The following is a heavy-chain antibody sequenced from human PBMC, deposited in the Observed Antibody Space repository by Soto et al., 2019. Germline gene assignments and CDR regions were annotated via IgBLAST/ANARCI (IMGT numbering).Heavy chain of an antibody. Sequence: QVQLVASGGGLVKPGGSLRLSCAASGFTFSDYYMSWIRQAPGKGLEWVSYISSSSSYTNYADSVKGRFTISRDNAKNSLYLQMNSLRAEDTAVYYCARVAAAGNVFDYWGQGTLVTVSS. CDR2: ISSSSSYT. D-gene: IGHD6-13*01. CDR3: ARVAAAGNVFDY. J-gene: IGHJ4*02. V-gene: IGHV3-11*06. CDR1: GFTFSDYY.